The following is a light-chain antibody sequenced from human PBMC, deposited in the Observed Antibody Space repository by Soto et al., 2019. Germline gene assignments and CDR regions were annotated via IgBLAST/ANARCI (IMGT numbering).Light chain of an antibody. V-gene: IGKV3-15*01. J-gene: IGKJ1*01. CDR1: QSVSSSY. Sequence: PGERATLPCRASQSVSSSYLAWYQQKPGQAPRLLMYDASTRATGIPARFSGGGSGTEFTLTISGLQSEDFAVYYCQQYNSWRTFGQGTKVDNK. CDR3: QQYNSWRT. CDR2: DAS.